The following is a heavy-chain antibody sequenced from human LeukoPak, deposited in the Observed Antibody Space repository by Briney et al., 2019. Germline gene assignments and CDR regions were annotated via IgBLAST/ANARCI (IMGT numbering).Heavy chain of an antibody. J-gene: IGHJ6*02. Sequence: PSETLSLTCTVSGGSISSYYWSWIRQPPGKGLEWIGYIYYSGGTNYNPSLKSRVTISVDTSKNQFSLKLSSVTAADTAVYYCARGLTLNRGYSYGYRNAYYYDYGMDVWGQGTTVTVSS. CDR1: GGSISSYY. D-gene: IGHD5-18*01. CDR2: IYYSGGT. CDR3: ARGLTLNRGYSYGYRNAYYYDYGMDV. V-gene: IGHV4-59*08.